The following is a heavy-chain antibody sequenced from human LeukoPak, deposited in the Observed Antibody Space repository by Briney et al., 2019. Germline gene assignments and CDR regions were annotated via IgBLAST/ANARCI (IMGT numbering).Heavy chain of an antibody. CDR3: ARRYSSSSYYGY. CDR1: GGSISSSYYY. V-gene: IGHV4-39*07. J-gene: IGHJ4*02. CDR2: IYYSGRT. Sequence: SETLSLTCTVSGGSISSSYYYWGWIRQPPGKGLEWIGSIYYSGRTFYNPSLKSRVTISLDKSKNQFSLKLSSVTAADTAVYYCARRYSSSSYYGYWGQGTLVTVSS. D-gene: IGHD6-6*01.